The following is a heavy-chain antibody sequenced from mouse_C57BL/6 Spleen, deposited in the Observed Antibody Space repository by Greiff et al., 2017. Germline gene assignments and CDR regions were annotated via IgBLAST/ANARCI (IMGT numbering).Heavy chain of an antibody. CDR1: GYTFTDYY. CDR3: ARETAQGYFDY. D-gene: IGHD3-2*02. J-gene: IGHJ2*01. CDR2: INPNNGGT. Sequence: VQLQQSGPELVKPGASVKISCKASGYTFTDYYMNWVKQSHGKSLEWIGDINPNNGGTSYNQKFKGKATLTVDKSSSTAYMELRSLTSEDSAVYYCARETAQGYFDYWGQGTTLTVSS. V-gene: IGHV1-26*01.